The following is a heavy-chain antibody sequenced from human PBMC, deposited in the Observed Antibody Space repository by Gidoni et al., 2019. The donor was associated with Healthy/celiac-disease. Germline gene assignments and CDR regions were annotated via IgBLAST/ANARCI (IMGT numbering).Heavy chain of an antibody. CDR2: SKSKTDGGTT. CDR1: GFTFSNAW. J-gene: IGHJ4*02. Sequence: EVQLVESVGGLVTPGGSLRLSCAASGFTFSNAWMSWVSKAPGKGLGCVSRSKSKTDGGTTDDAAHVKGRFTISRDDSKNTLYRQRNSQKTEDTAVYYCTKDRGVAARRDYWGQGTRVTVSS. V-gene: IGHV3-15*01. D-gene: IGHD6-6*01. CDR3: TKDRGVAARRDY.